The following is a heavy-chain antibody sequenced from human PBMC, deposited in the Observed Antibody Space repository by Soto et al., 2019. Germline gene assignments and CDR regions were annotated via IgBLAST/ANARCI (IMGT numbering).Heavy chain of an antibody. V-gene: IGHV4-59*08. CDR2: IYYSGST. D-gene: IGHD5-12*01. J-gene: IGHJ4*02. CDR3: ARHLYMVATFDY. Sequence: PSETLSLTCTVSGGSISNFYWSWIRQPPGKGLEWIGYIYYSGSTNYNPSLKSRVTISVDTSKNQFSLKLTSVTAADTAVYYCARHLYMVATFDYWGQGALVTVSS. CDR1: GGSISNFY.